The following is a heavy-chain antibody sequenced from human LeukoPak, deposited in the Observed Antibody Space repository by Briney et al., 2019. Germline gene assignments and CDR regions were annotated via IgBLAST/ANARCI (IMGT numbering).Heavy chain of an antibody. V-gene: IGHV4-61*01. J-gene: IGHJ4*02. Sequence: SETLSLTCSVSGGSVSSGIYYWSWIRQPPGKGLEWIGHVDYSGSTSYNPSPKRRVTVSLDTSKNQFSLKVMYLTAADTAVYYCARGIRTGYGYWGQGTLVTVSS. CDR3: ARGIRTGYGY. CDR2: VDYSGST. CDR1: GGSVSSGIYY. D-gene: IGHD1-1*01.